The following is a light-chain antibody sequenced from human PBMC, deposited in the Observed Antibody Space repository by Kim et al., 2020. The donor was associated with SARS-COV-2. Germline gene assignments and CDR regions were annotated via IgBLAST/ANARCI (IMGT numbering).Light chain of an antibody. CDR3: CSYAGSSTWV. Sequence: GPSITLSCTGTSSDVGSYNLVSWYQQPPGKAPKLMIYEVSKRPSGVSNRFSGSKSGNTASLTISGLQAEDEADYYCCSYAGSSTWVFGGGTQLTVL. V-gene: IGLV2-23*02. CDR2: EVS. CDR1: SSDVGSYNL. J-gene: IGLJ3*02.